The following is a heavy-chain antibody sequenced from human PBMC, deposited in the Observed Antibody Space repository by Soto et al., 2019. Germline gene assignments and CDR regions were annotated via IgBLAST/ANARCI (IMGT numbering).Heavy chain of an antibody. CDR3: VRESAVSGPNWFDT. D-gene: IGHD6-13*01. CDR1: GDSVPSVAYY. J-gene: IGHJ5*02. V-gene: IGHV4-61*08. Sequence: PDTLSLTWPVSGDSVPSVAYYWIWLLQAPGKGLEWIGYIYYSGNTNYNPSLNSRVSISVDRPENQFSLKLSSVAAADTAVYYCVRESAVSGPNWFDTWGPGTLVTVS. CDR2: IYYSGNT.